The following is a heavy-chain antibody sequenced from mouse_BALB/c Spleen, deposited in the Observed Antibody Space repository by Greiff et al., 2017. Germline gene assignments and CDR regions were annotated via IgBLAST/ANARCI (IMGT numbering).Heavy chain of an antibody. V-gene: IGHV14-3*02. Sequence: VQLKESGAELVKPGASVKLSCTASGFNIKDTYMHWVKQRPEQGLEWIGRIDPANGNTKYDPKFKDKATLTADKSSSTAYMQLSSLTSEDSAVYYCARWGGNPYYFDYWGQGTTLTVSS. J-gene: IGHJ2*01. D-gene: IGHD2-1*01. CDR2: IDPANGNT. CDR1: GFNIKDTY. CDR3: ARWGGNPYYFDY.